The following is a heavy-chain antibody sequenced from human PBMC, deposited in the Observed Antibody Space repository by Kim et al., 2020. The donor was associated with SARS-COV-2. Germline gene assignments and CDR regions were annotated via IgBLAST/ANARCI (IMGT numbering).Heavy chain of an antibody. CDR2: ISSSSSYI. D-gene: IGHD3-9*01. CDR1: GFTFSSYS. J-gene: IGHJ3*02. V-gene: IGHV3-21*01. CDR3: ARDPPPYYDILTGWASSGAFDI. Sequence: GGSLRLSCAASGFTFSSYSMNWVRQAPGKGLEWVSSISSSSSYIYYADSVKGRFTISRDNAKNSLYLQMNSLRAEDTAVYYCARDPPPYYDILTGWASSGAFDIWGQGTMVTVSS.